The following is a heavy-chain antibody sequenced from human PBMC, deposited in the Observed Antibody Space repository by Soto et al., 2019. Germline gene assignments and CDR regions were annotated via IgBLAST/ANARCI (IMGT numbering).Heavy chain of an antibody. V-gene: IGHV4-31*03. CDR3: AGDPLT. J-gene: IGHJ3*01. CDR2: IRDSGTT. Sequence: QVQLQESGPGRVKPSQTLSLTCTVSCDTITSGGYFWTWIRQHPGEGLEWIGYIRDSGTTSYNPSLNRRVTISLDTSKNQFALRMSSVTASDTAVYYCAGDPLTWGQGTMVTVSS. CDR1: CDTITSGGYF. D-gene: IGHD3-9*01.